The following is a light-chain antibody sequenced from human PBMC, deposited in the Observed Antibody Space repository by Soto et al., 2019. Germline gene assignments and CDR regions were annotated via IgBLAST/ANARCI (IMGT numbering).Light chain of an antibody. V-gene: IGKV3-20*01. J-gene: IGKJ4*01. CDR3: QQYDRSPLIT. Sequence: EIVLTQSPGTLSLSPGERATLSCRASQTVNSNYLALYQQRAGQAPRLLIYGASTRAADIPDRFSGSGSGSAFTLTISRLEPEDFALYYCQQYDRSPLITFGGGTKVEIK. CDR2: GAS. CDR1: QTVNSNY.